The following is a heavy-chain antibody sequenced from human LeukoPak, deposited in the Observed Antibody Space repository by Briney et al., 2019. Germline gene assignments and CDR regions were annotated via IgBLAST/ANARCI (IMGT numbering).Heavy chain of an antibody. D-gene: IGHD1-14*01. V-gene: IGHV4-30-2*01. CDR3: ARGNRGNYYYGMDV. Sequence: SETLSLTCAVSGGSISSGGYSWSWIRQPPGKGLEWIGYIYHSGSTYYNPSLKSRVTISVDRSKNQFSLKLSSVTAADTAVYYCARGNRGNYYYGMDVWGQGTTVTVSS. J-gene: IGHJ6*02. CDR2: IYHSGST. CDR1: GGSISSGGYS.